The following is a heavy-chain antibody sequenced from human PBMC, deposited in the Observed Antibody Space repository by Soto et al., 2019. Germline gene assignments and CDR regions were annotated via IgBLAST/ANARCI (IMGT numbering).Heavy chain of an antibody. CDR3: ARGLLTILGVVDY. V-gene: IGHV3-21*01. D-gene: IGHD3-3*01. CDR2: ISSSSSYI. J-gene: IGHJ4*02. CDR1: GFTCSSYS. Sequence: GESLRLSCAAAGFTCSSYSMNWVRQATEKGLEWVSSISSSSSYIYYADSVKGRFTISRDNAKNSLYLQMNSLRAEDTAVYYCARGLLTILGVVDYWGQGTLVTVSS.